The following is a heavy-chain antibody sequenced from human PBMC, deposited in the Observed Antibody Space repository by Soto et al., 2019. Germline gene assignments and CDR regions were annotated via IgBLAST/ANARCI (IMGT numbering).Heavy chain of an antibody. CDR3: ASGKWFPSGGLFDY. D-gene: IGHD3-22*01. J-gene: IGHJ4*02. CDR2: ISGSGGST. V-gene: IGHV3-23*01. Sequence: GGSLRLSCAASGFTFSRYAMSWVRQAPGKGLEWVSAISGSGGSTYYADSVKGRFTISRDNSKNTLYLQMNSLRAEDTAVYYCASGKWFPSGGLFDYWGQGTLVTVSS. CDR1: GFTFSRYA.